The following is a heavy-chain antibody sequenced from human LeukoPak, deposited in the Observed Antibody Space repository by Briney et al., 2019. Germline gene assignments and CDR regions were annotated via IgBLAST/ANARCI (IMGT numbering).Heavy chain of an antibody. Sequence: GASVKVSCKASGYTFTGYYMHWVRQAPGQGLEWMGRINPDSGGTNYAQKFQGRVTMTRDTSISTAYMELSRLRSDDTAVYYCARPYSSSAFDYWGQGTLVTVSS. CDR2: INPDSGGT. J-gene: IGHJ4*02. V-gene: IGHV1-2*06. CDR3: ARPYSSSAFDY. D-gene: IGHD6-6*01. CDR1: GYTFTGYY.